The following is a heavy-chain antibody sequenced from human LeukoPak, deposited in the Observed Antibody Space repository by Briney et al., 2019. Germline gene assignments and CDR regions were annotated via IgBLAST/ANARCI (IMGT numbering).Heavy chain of an antibody. CDR1: GFTFSDYY. CDR2: ISSSGSTI. D-gene: IGHD3-22*01. CDR3: ARTKPGRYQLPDPDSSGYYSPFDY. V-gene: IGHV3-11*04. J-gene: IGHJ4*02. Sequence: GGSLRLSCAASGFTFSDYYMSWIRQAPGKGLEWVSYISSSGSTIYYADSVKGRFTISRDNAKNSLYLQMNSLRAEDTAVYYCARTKPGRYQLPDPDSSGYYSPFDYWGQGTLVTVSS.